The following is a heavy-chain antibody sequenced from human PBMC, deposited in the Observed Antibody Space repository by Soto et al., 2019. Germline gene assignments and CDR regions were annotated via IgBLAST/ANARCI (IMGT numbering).Heavy chain of an antibody. CDR2: IYYTGST. CDR1: GGSISSTSYY. CDR3: ARGRALYCSGGSCYWFDP. D-gene: IGHD2-15*01. Sequence: PSETLSLTCSVSGGSISSTSYYWGWIRQPPGKGLEWIASIYYTGSTYYSPSLKSRVTISVDTSKNLFSLELNSVTAADTAVYYCARGRALYCSGGSCYWFDPWGQGTLVTVSS. V-gene: IGHV4-39*02. J-gene: IGHJ5*02.